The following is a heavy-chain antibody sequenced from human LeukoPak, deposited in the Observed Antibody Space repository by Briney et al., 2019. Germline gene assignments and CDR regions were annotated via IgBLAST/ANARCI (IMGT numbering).Heavy chain of an antibody. CDR1: GITLSNYG. Sequence: GGSLRLSCRVSGITLSNYGMTWVRQAPGKGLEWVAGLSGSAGGSNYADSVKSRFTISRDNSKNTLFLQMDRLRAEDTAVYFCAKRGVVVRVFLVGFHKEAYYFDSWGQGALVTVSS. CDR3: AKRGVVVRVFLVGFHKEAYYFDS. D-gene: IGHD3-16*02. J-gene: IGHJ4*02. CDR2: LSGSAGGS. V-gene: IGHV3-23*01.